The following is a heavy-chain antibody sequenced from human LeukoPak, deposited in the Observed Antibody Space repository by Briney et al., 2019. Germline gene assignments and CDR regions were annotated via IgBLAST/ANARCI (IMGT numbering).Heavy chain of an antibody. Sequence: GGSLRLSCAASGFTFSSYAMAWVRQAPGKGLEWVSALSGSGGSTYYADSVGGRFTISRANSKNTLFLQMISLRAEDTAVYYCAKDLGDRSGYPLYSLDYWGQGTLVTVAS. CDR1: GFTFSSYA. CDR2: LSGSGGST. J-gene: IGHJ4*02. CDR3: AKDLGDRSGYPLYSLDY. V-gene: IGHV3-23*01. D-gene: IGHD3-22*01.